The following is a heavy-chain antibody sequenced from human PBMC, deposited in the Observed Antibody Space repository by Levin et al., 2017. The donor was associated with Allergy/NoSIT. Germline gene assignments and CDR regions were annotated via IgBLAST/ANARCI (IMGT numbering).Heavy chain of an antibody. D-gene: IGHD6-13*01. Sequence: GGSLRLSCAASGFSFSSYEMNWVRQAPGKGLEWISYISSSSSSMYYVDSVKGRFTISRDNAKNSLYLQMHSLRAEDTAVYFCARATSSWYPIDYWGQGTLVTVSS. CDR3: ARATSSWYPIDY. J-gene: IGHJ4*02. V-gene: IGHV3-48*03. CDR2: ISSSSSSM. CDR1: GFSFSSYE.